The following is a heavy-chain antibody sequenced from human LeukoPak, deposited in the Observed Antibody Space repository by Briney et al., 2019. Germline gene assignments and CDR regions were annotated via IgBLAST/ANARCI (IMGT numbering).Heavy chain of an antibody. CDR2: INDRGST. Sequence: SETLSLTCAVYGGSFSGYYWSWIRQPPGKGVEGSGEINDRGSTNYDPSLKSRVTISVDTSKNQFSLKLSSVTAADTAVYYCARGSGSYSLYYFDYWGQGTLVTVSS. CDR3: ARGSGSYSLYYFDY. J-gene: IGHJ4*02. D-gene: IGHD1-26*01. CDR1: GGSFSGYY. V-gene: IGHV4-34*01.